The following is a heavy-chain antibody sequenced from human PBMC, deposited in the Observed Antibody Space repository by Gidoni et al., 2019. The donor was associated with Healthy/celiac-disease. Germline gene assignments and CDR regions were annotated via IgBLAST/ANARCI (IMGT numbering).Heavy chain of an antibody. Sequence: EVQLVGSGGGLVKPGGSLRLSCAASGFTFSNAWMSWVRQAPGKGLEWVGRIKSKTDGGTTDYAAPVKGRFTISRDDSKNTLYLQMNSLKTEDTAVYYCTTAWDYYDSSGYYVDAFDIWGQGTMVTVSS. J-gene: IGHJ3*02. D-gene: IGHD3-22*01. CDR2: IKSKTDGGTT. V-gene: IGHV3-15*01. CDR3: TTAWDYYDSSGYYVDAFDI. CDR1: GFTFSNAW.